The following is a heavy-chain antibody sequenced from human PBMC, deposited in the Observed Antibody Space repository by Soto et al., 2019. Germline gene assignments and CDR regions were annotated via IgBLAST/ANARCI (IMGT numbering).Heavy chain of an antibody. J-gene: IGHJ4*02. V-gene: IGHV3-23*01. CDR1: GVNVGAFA. CDR3: TRETVARISGVDN. CDR2: ISVSDAFI. D-gene: IGHD1-20*01. Sequence: GGSLRLSCAASGVNVGAFALNWVRQAPGKGLEWVSGISVSDAFIYYADSVRGRFSISRDAFENIHYLQMNSLRVDDTALYYFTRETVARISGVDNWGPGTQVAV.